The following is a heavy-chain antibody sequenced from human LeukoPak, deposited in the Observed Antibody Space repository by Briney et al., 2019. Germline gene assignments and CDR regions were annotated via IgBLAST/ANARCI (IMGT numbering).Heavy chain of an antibody. CDR3: ARGAAAANVRYYYYMDV. CDR2: ISAYNGNT. D-gene: IGHD6-13*01. J-gene: IGHJ6*03. CDR1: GYTFTSYG. V-gene: IGHV1-18*01. Sequence: ASVKVSCKASGYTFTSYGISWVRQAPGQGLEWMGWISAYNGNTNYAQKLQGRVTMTTDTSTSTAYMELRSLRSDDTAVYYCARGAAAANVRYYYYMDVWGKGTTVTVSS.